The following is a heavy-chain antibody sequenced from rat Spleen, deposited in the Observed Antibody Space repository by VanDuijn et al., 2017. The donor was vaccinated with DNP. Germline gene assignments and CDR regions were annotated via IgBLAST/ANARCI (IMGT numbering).Heavy chain of an antibody. CDR3: TRGPNYGGDSDYFDY. CDR2: IRNKPNNYAT. J-gene: IGHJ2*01. CDR1: GFTFINAA. V-gene: IGHV10-5*01. D-gene: IGHD1-11*01. Sequence: VHLVESGGGLVQPGKSLKLSCAASGFTFINAAMYWVRQAPGKGLEWVARIRNKPNNYATYYDDSVKGRFTIPRDNVQNTLYLQTSTLGSEDTAIYFCTRGPNYGGDSDYFDYWGQGVMVTVSS.